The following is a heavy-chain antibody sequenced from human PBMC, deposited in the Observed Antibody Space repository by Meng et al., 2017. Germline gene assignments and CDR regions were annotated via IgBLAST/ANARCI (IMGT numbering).Heavy chain of an antibody. Sequence: QVQLQESGPGLVKPSPTLSLTCTVSGGSISSGGYYWSWIRQHPGKGLEWIGYIYYSGSTYYNPSLKSLVTISVDTSKNQFSLKLSSVTAADTAVYYCARVHYYDSSGYNNWYFDLWGRGTLVTVSS. D-gene: IGHD3-22*01. CDR3: ARVHYYDSSGYNNWYFDL. J-gene: IGHJ2*01. V-gene: IGHV4-31*01. CDR2: IYYSGST. CDR1: GGSISSGGYY.